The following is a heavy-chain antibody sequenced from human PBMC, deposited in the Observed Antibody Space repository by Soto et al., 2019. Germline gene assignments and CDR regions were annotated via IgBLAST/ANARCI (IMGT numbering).Heavy chain of an antibody. CDR1: GFTFRSYG. CDR2: ISYDATSK. V-gene: IGHV3-30*18. Sequence: QVQLVETGGGVVQAGRSLRLSCEASGFTFRSYGMHWVRQAPGKGLEWVAVISYDATSKYFGDSVKGRFTVTRDNSKNTVHLEKNSLRTDDTAVYYGAKGPDIAVTTPNDYWGQGTLVTVAS. J-gene: IGHJ4*02. CDR3: AKGPDIAVTTPNDY. D-gene: IGHD4-17*01.